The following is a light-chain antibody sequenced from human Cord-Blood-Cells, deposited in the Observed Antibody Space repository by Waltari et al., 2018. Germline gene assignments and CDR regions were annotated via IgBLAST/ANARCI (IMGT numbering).Light chain of an antibody. CDR2: EGS. J-gene: IGLJ3*02. V-gene: IGLV2-23*01. CDR3: CSYAGSSTWV. CDR1: SSYVGSYNL. Sequence: QSARTQPASVSGSPGRSITISCTGTSSYVGSYNLVSWYQQHPGKAPKLMIYEGSKRPSGVSNRFSGSKSGNTASLTISGLQAEDEADYYCCSYAGSSTWVFGGGTKLTVL.